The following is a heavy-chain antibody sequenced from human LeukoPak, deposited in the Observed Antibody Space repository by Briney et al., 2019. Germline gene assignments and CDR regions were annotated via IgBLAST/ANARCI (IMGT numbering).Heavy chain of an antibody. Sequence: PSETLSLTCAVYGGSFSGYYWSWIRQPPGKGLEWIGEINHSGSTYYNPSLKSRVTISVDTSKNQFSLKLSSLTAAETAVYYCARQYGSGSAYTPVVDLWGQGTLVTVSS. J-gene: IGHJ4*02. CDR3: ARQYGSGSAYTPVVDL. CDR2: INHSGST. D-gene: IGHD3-10*01. V-gene: IGHV4-34*01. CDR1: GGSFSGYY.